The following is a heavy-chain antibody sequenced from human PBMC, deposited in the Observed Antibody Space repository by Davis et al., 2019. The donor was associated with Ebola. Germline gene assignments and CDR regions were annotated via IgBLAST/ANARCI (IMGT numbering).Heavy chain of an antibody. D-gene: IGHD3-10*01. CDR2: IYWDDDK. V-gene: IGHV2-5*08. CDR3: AHITTYYFGSGFDY. Sequence: TLSLTCTVSGGSVSSCCYYWSWIRQPPGKALEWLALIYWDDDKCYSPSLKSRLTITKDTSENQVVLTMTNMDPVDTVTYYCAHITTYYFGSGFDYWGQGTPVTVSS. J-gene: IGHJ4*02. CDR1: GGSVSSCCYY.